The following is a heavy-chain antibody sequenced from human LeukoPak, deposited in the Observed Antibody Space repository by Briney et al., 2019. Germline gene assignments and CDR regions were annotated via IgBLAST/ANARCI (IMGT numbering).Heavy chain of an antibody. CDR2: IYHSGIT. V-gene: IGHV4-38-2*01. J-gene: IGHJ5*02. Sequence: SETLSLTCGVSGYSISSHYWSWIRQPPGKGLEWIGTIYHSGITYYNPSLKSRVTISVDTSKNQFSLKLSSVTAADTAVYYCARTVVAATNWFDPWGQGTPVTVSS. CDR1: GYSISSHY. D-gene: IGHD2-15*01. CDR3: ARTVVAATNWFDP.